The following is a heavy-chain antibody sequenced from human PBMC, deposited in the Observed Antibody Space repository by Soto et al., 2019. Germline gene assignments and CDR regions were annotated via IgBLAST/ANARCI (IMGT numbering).Heavy chain of an antibody. CDR1: GGSFSGYY. Sequence: QVQLQQWGAGLLKPSETLSLTCAVYGGSFSGYYWSWIRQPPGKGLEWIGEINHSGSTNYNPSLKSRVTRSVDTSKNQFSLKLSSVTAADTAVYYCARSTVYDFWSGYYRSGYFQHWGQGTLVTVSS. V-gene: IGHV4-34*01. CDR3: ARSTVYDFWSGYYRSGYFQH. J-gene: IGHJ1*01. CDR2: INHSGST. D-gene: IGHD3-3*01.